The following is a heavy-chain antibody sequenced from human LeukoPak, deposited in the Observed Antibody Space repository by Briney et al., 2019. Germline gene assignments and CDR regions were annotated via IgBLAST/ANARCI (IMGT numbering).Heavy chain of an antibody. D-gene: IGHD3-3*01. CDR2: IYYSGST. CDR1: CGSISSGDYY. Sequence: SQTLSLTCTVSCGSISSGDYYWSWIRQPPGKGLEWIGYIYYSGSTYYNPSLKSRVTISVDTSKNQFSLKLSSVTAADTAVYYCASTISTSPGWFDPWGQGTLVTVSS. J-gene: IGHJ5*02. CDR3: ASTISTSPGWFDP. V-gene: IGHV4-30-4*08.